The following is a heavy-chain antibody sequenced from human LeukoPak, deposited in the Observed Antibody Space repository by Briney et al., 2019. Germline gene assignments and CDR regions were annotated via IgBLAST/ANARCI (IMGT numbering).Heavy chain of an antibody. CDR2: INGGSGGST. CDR1: GFTFSSYA. CDR3: AKASYLLVSLDY. J-gene: IGHJ4*02. D-gene: IGHD2-8*02. V-gene: IGHV3-23*01. Sequence: GGSLRLSCAASGFTFSSYAMSWVRQAPGKGLEWVSAINGGSGGSTYYADSVKGRFTISRDNSKNTLYLQMNSLRAEDTAVYYCAKASYLLVSLDYWGQGTLVTVSS.